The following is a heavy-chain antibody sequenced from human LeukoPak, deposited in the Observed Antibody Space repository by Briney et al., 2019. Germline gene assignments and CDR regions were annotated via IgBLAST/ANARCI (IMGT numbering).Heavy chain of an antibody. J-gene: IGHJ3*02. V-gene: IGHV4-39*07. CDR3: AITMIVVVIHHDAFDI. CDR1: GGSISSSSYY. CDR2: IYYSGST. Sequence: PSETLSLTCAVSGGSISSSSYYWGWIRQPPGKGLEWIGCIYYSGSTYYNPSLKSRVTISVDTSKNQVSLKLSSVTAADTAAYYCAITMIVVVIHHDAFDIWGQGTMVTVSS. D-gene: IGHD3-22*01.